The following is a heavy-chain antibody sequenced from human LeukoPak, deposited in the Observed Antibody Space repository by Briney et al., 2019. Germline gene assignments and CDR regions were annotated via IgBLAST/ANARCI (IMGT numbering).Heavy chain of an antibody. CDR1: GFTFSSYS. D-gene: IGHD6-6*01. Sequence: GGSLRLSCAASGFTFSSYSMNWVRQAPGKGLEWVSYISSSSSTIYYADSVKGRFTISRDNAKNSLYLQMNSLRAEDTAVYYCSRDFEYSSSSAWRQGTLVTVSP. CDR3: SRDFEYSSSSA. J-gene: IGHJ5*02. V-gene: IGHV3-48*04. CDR2: ISSSSSTI.